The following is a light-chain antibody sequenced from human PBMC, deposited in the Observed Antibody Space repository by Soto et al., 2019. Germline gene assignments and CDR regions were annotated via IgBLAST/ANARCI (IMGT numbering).Light chain of an antibody. J-gene: IGKJ1*01. CDR3: QQYGSALWT. Sequence: EIVLTQSPGTLSLSPGERATLSCRASQSVSSSYLAWYQQKPGQAPRLLIFAASSSATGIPDRFSGSGSGTDFTLTISRREPEDFALYYCQQYGSALWTFGQGTKVEIK. CDR2: AAS. CDR1: QSVSSSY. V-gene: IGKV3-20*01.